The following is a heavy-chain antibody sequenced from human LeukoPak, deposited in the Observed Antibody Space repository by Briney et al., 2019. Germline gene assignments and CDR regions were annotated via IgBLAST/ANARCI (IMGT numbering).Heavy chain of an antibody. CDR2: MNPNSGNT. CDR3: ARDPIAVAGTYYYYYGMDV. CDR1: GYTFTSYD. Sequence: GASVKVSCKASGYTFTSYDINWVRQATGQGLEWMGWMNPNSGNTGYAQKFQGRVTMTRNTSISTAYMELSSLRSEDTAVYYCARDPIAVAGTYYYYYGMDVWGQGTTVTVSS. D-gene: IGHD6-19*01. V-gene: IGHV1-8*01. J-gene: IGHJ6*02.